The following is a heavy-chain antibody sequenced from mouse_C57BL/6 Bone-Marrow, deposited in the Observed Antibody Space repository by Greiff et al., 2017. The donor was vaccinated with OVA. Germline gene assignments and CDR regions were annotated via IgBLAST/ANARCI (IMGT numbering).Heavy chain of an antibody. CDR3: ARKRGITTVVDSYYFDY. V-gene: IGHV1-81*01. Sequence: VQLQQSGAELARPGASVKLSCKASGYTFTSYGISWVKQRTGQGLEWIGEIYPRSGNTYYNEKFKGKATLTADKSSSTAYMELRSLTSEDSAVYFCARKRGITTVVDSYYFDYWGQGTTLTVSS. J-gene: IGHJ2*01. D-gene: IGHD1-1*01. CDR2: IYPRSGNT. CDR1: GYTFTSYG.